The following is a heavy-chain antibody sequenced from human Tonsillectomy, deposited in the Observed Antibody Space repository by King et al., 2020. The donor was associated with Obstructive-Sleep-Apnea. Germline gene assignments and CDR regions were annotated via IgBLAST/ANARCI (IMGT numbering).Heavy chain of an antibody. Sequence: QLQESGPGLVKPSETLSLTCTVSGGSVSSFYWSWIRQPPGKGLEWIGYVYYSGSTNYNPSLKSRVTISMDTPKNQFPLKLSSVTAADTAVYYCARAHGYYVLFGRQFDYWSQGTLVTVSS. CDR1: GGSVSSFY. V-gene: IGHV4-59*02. D-gene: IGHD3-22*01. J-gene: IGHJ4*02. CDR2: VYYSGST. CDR3: ARAHGYYVLFGRQFDY.